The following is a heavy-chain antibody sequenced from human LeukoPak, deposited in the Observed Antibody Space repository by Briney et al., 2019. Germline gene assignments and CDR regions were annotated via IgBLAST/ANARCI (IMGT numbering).Heavy chain of an antibody. D-gene: IGHD2-2*01. CDR2: MYTSGAT. CDR3: AREGPAASTSFYYFMDV. V-gene: IGHV4-4*07. Sequence: SETLSLTCTVSGDSISNYYWSWIRQPAGKGLEWIGRMYTSGATNYNPSLKSRTTVSVDTSKNQLSLRLSSVTAADRAVYYCAREGPAASTSFYYFMDVWGKGTTVTVSS. CDR1: GDSISNYY. J-gene: IGHJ6*03.